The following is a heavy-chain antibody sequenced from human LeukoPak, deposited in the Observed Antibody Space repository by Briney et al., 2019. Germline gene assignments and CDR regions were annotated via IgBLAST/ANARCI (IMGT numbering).Heavy chain of an antibody. CDR3: SLVPNY. Sequence: GGSLRLSCAASGFTFSSYSMNWVRQAPGKGLEWVSTISGSGSSTYYADSVKGRFTISRDNSKNTLYLQMNSLRAEDTAGYYCSLVPNYWGQGALVTVSS. CDR1: GFTFSSYS. V-gene: IGHV3-23*01. CDR2: ISGSGSST. D-gene: IGHD6-13*01. J-gene: IGHJ4*02.